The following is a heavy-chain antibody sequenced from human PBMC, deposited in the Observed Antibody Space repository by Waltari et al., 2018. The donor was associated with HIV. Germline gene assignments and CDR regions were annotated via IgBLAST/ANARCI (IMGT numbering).Heavy chain of an antibody. Sequence: QVQLVESGGGVVQPGRSLRLPCAASGFTFRSCAMHGVRQAPGKGLEWVAVIWDDGSNKFYADSVKGRYTISRHNSKNALHLEMNSRRAEDTAVYYCARVIPQASWGHYYDGMDVLGQGTTVTVS. CDR2: IWDDGSNK. CDR3: ARVIPQASWGHYYDGMDV. V-gene: IGHV3-33*01. J-gene: IGHJ6*02. CDR1: GFTFRSCA. D-gene: IGHD7-27*01.